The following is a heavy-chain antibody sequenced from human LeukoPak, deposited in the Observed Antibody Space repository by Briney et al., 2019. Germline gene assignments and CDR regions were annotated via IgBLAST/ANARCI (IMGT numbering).Heavy chain of an antibody. CDR3: AREIPDYYGSGSYYIYYGMDV. J-gene: IGHJ6*02. CDR2: INHSGST. D-gene: IGHD3-10*01. V-gene: IGHV4-34*01. Sequence: SETLSLTCAVYGGSFSGYYWSWIRQPPGKGLEWIGEINHSGSTNYNPSLKSRVTISVDTSKNQFSLKLSSVTAADTAVYYCAREIPDYYGSGSYYIYYGMDVWGQGTTVTVSS. CDR1: GGSFSGYY.